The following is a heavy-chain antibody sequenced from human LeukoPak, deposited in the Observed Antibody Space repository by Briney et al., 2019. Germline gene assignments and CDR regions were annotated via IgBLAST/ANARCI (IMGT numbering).Heavy chain of an antibody. CDR1: GFTFSSYG. D-gene: IGHD6-13*01. J-gene: IGHJ4*02. CDR3: ASDGGIAAAGTVDY. Sequence: GGSLRLSCAASGFTFSSYGMHWVRQAPGKGLEWVAVIWNDGSNQYYADSVKGRFTISRDNSKNTLYLQMNSLRAEDTAVYYCASDGGIAAAGTVDYWGQGTLVTVSS. V-gene: IGHV3-33*01. CDR2: IWNDGSNQ.